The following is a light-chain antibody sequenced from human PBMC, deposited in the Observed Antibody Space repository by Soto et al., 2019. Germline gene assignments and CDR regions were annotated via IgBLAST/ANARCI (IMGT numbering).Light chain of an antibody. Sequence: QPVLTQSSSASASLGSSVKLTCTLSSGHSSYIIAWHQQQPGKAPRYLMKLEGSGSYNKGSGVPDRFSGSSSGAGRYLTIGNLQFEDEADYYCQTWDSNTHTVFGGGTTLTVL. CDR2: LEGSGSY. CDR3: QTWDSNTHTV. J-gene: IGLJ3*02. V-gene: IGLV4-60*02. CDR1: SGHSSYI.